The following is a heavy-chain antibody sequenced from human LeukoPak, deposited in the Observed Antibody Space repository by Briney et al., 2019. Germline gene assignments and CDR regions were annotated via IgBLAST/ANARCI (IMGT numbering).Heavy chain of an antibody. CDR3: ARDAGSSGLVHYY. CDR2: INPNSGGT. D-gene: IGHD6-19*01. Sequence: ASVKVSCKASGYTFTSYGISWVRQAPGQGLEWMGWINPNSGGTNYAQKFQGRVTMTRDTSISTAYMELSRLRSDDTAVYYCARDAGSSGLVHYYWGQGTLVTVSS. CDR1: GYTFTSYG. V-gene: IGHV1-2*02. J-gene: IGHJ4*02.